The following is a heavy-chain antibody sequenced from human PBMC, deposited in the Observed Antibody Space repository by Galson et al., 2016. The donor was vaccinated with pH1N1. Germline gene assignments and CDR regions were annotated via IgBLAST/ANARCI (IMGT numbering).Heavy chain of an antibody. CDR1: EFTLQTYP. Sequence: SLRLSCAAFEFTLQTYPMSWVRQVPGRGLAWVANINQEETEKNYQDSVKGRFINSRDDAKKSLFLQMSMLTAEDTATYFCSRDGDRRGDYRPWGDYWGQGSLVIVSS. J-gene: IGHJ4*02. CDR2: INQEETEK. V-gene: IGHV3-7*03. CDR3: SRDGDRRGDYRPWGDY. D-gene: IGHD4-17*01.